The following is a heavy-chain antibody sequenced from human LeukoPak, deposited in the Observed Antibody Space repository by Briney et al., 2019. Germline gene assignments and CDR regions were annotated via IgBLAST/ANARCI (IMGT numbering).Heavy chain of an antibody. CDR1: GYTFTGYY. Sequence: AAVKVSCKASGYTFTGYYMHWVRQAPGQGLEWMGWINPNSGGTNDAQKFQGRVTVTRDTSISTAYMELSRLRSDDTAVYYCARAVPYYDSSYGMDVWGQGTTVTVSS. J-gene: IGHJ6*02. D-gene: IGHD3-22*01. CDR3: ARAVPYYDSSYGMDV. CDR2: INPNSGGT. V-gene: IGHV1-2*02.